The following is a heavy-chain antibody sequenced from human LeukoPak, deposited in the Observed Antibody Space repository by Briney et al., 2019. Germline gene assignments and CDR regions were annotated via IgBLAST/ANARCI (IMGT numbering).Heavy chain of an antibody. D-gene: IGHD3-10*01. CDR3: ARGRGPGY. Sequence: SETLSLTCTVSGGSISSYYWSWIRQPPGKGLEWIGNIYYSGTTNYSPFPKSRVTISVDTSKNQFSLNLSSVTAADTAVYYCARGRGPGYWGQGTLVTVSS. V-gene: IGHV4-59*01. CDR2: IYYSGTT. CDR1: GGSISSYY. J-gene: IGHJ4*02.